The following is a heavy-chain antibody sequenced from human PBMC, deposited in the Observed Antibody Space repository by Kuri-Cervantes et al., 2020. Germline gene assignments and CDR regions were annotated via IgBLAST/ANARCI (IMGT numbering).Heavy chain of an antibody. J-gene: IGHJ4*02. CDR1: GYTFTSYD. D-gene: IGHD1-14*01. Sequence: ASVKVSCKASGYTFTSYDINWVRQATGQGLEWMGWMNPNSGNTGYAQKFQGRVTMTTDTSTSTAYMELRSLRSDDTAVYYCARKKWREPLDYWGQGTLVTVSS. CDR3: ARKKWREPLDY. V-gene: IGHV1-8*01. CDR2: MNPNSGNT.